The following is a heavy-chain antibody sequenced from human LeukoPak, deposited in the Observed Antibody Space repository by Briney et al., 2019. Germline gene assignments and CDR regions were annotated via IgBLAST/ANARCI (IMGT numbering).Heavy chain of an antibody. V-gene: IGHV3-30*18. D-gene: IGHD2-15*01. Sequence: GRSLRLSCAASGFTFSNYGMHWVRQAPGKGLEWVALISYDGSIKYYADSVKGRFTISRDNSKNTLYLQMNRLRAEDTAVYYCAKTFSGYCSGGNCYSVDYWGQGTLVTVSS. CDR3: AKTFSGYCSGGNCYSVDY. J-gene: IGHJ4*02. CDR2: ISYDGSIK. CDR1: GFTFSNYG.